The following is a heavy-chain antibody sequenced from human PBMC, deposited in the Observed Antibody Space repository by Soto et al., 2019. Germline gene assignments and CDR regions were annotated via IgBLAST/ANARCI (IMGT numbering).Heavy chain of an antibody. D-gene: IGHD3-16*01. Sequence: GALRLSCAASGFMFSAYTMNWVRQAPGKGLEWLSSISDDSSYIDYADSLRGRFTVSRDNARNSLYLQIDSLGVEDTAVYYCATPYYFNHWCPGTLVTVSS. V-gene: IGHV3-21*06. J-gene: IGHJ1*01. CDR2: ISDDSSYI. CDR1: GFMFSAYT. CDR3: ATPYYFNH.